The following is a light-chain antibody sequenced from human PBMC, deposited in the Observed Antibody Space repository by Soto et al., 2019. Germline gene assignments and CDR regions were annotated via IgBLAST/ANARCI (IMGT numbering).Light chain of an antibody. V-gene: IGLV2-14*01. Sequence: QSALTQPASVSGSPGQSGTISCTGTSSDVGGYDHVSWYQQHPGKAPKLLIYEVTNRPSGFSTRFSGSKSGNTASLTISGLQSEDEADYYCSSYAGYRTLVFGGGTKLTVL. CDR1: SSDVGGYDH. CDR2: EVT. CDR3: SSYAGYRTLV. J-gene: IGLJ2*01.